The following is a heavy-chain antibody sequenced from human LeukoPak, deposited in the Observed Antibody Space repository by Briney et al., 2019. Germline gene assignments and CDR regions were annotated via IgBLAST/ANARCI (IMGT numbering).Heavy chain of an antibody. CDR1: GYTFTSYG. CDR2: ISAYNGNT. CDR3: ARDRATMVRGVTKIDY. V-gene: IGHV1-18*01. J-gene: IGHJ4*02. D-gene: IGHD3-10*01. Sequence: RASVKVSCRACGYTFTSYGISWVRQAPGQGLEWVGWISAYNGNTNYAQKLRGRVTMTTDTSTSTAYLELRSLRSDDTAVYYCARDRATMVRGVTKIDYWGQGTLVTVSS.